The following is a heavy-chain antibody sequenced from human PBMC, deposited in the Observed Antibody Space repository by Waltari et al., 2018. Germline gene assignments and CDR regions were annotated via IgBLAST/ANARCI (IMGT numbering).Heavy chain of an antibody. CDR2: INHSGGS. CDR3: VRGRGVGRGVFAY. D-gene: IGHD3-10*01. CDR1: GGSVSGYY. V-gene: IGHV4-34*01. Sequence: QVQLQQWGAGLLKPSETLSLTCAVYGGSVSGYYLIWIRQSPGKGLEWIGEINHSGGSNYNPSLKSRVTISGDTSKNQLSLKLSSVTAADTAVYYCVRGRGVGRGVFAYWGQGTLVAVSS. J-gene: IGHJ4*02.